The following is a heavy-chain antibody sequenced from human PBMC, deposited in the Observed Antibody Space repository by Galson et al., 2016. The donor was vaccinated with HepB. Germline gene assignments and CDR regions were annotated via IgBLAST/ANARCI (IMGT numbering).Heavy chain of an antibody. Sequence: SLRLSCAASGFTFSSYGMHWVRQAPGKGPEWVAVIWYDGSNKYYVDSVKGRFTISRDNSKNTVYLQMNSLRADDTAVYYCAGDMYTGSYIIDYWGQGTLVTVSS. CDR3: AGDMYTGSYIIDY. CDR2: IWYDGSNK. D-gene: IGHD1-26*01. V-gene: IGHV3-33*01. CDR1: GFTFSSYG. J-gene: IGHJ4*02.